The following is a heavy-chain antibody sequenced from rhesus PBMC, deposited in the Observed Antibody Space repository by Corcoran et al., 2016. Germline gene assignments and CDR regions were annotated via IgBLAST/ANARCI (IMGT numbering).Heavy chain of an antibody. D-gene: IGHD3-16*01. CDR3: ARVPMYSGSYNRFDV. V-gene: IGHV4S9*01. CDR2: IYGNSART. J-gene: IGHJ5-1*01. Sequence: QVQLQESGPGLVKPSETLSLTCAVSGGSISDYYYWNWIRQPPGKGLEWIGNIYGNSARTYYNPSLRSRVTISKDTSKNQFFLKLSSVTAAHTAVYYCARVPMYSGSYNRFDVWGPGVLVTVSS. CDR1: GGSISDYYY.